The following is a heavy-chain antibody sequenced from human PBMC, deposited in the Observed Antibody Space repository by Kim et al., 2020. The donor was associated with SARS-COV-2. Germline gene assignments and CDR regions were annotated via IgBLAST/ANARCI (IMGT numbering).Heavy chain of an antibody. Sequence: GGSLRLSCAASGFTFSSHAMHWVRQAPGKGLEWVALIWNDGSYKNYAESVKGRFTISRDNSNNRLYLEMSSLRAEDTAVYLCAKDIRFDSSGYFDLWGQG. V-gene: IGHV3-30*02. D-gene: IGHD3-22*01. CDR1: GFTFSSHA. CDR2: IWNDGSYK. CDR3: AKDIRFDSSGYFDL. J-gene: IGHJ5*02.